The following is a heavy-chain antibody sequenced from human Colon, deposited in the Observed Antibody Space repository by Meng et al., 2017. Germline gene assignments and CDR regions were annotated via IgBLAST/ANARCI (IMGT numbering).Heavy chain of an antibody. CDR2: ISVIGTH. Sequence: QVQLQESGPGLVTPSGTLSLTCTVSGGSISSSNWWSCVRQASGKGLEGVGEISVIGTHLYNPSVTSRANISIDESKSQFSLNLRSVTAADTGVYYCARGGLTLFHSWGQGTLVTVSS. V-gene: IGHV4-4*02. J-gene: IGHJ4*02. CDR3: ARGGLTLFHS. CDR1: GGSISSSNW.